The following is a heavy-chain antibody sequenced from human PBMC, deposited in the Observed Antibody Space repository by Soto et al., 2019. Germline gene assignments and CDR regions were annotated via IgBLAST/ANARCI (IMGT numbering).Heavy chain of an antibody. J-gene: IGHJ6*02. CDR2: ISYDGSNK. D-gene: IGHD6-13*01. CDR1: GFTFSSYA. Sequence: GGSLRLSCAASGFTFSSYAMSWVRQAPGKGLEWVAVISYDGSNKYYADSEKGRFTISRDNSKNTLYLQMNSLRAEDTAVYYCARVLADYYYYGMDVWGQGTTVTVSS. V-gene: IGHV3-30-3*01. CDR3: ARVLADYYYYGMDV.